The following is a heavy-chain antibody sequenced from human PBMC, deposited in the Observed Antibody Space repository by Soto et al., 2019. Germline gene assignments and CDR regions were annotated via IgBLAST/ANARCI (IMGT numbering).Heavy chain of an antibody. CDR3: ARAHAYGSGSYYNLGPNWFDP. CDR2: IYYSGST. J-gene: IGHJ5*02. V-gene: IGHV4-30-4*01. Sequence: SETLSLTCTVSGGSISSGDYYWSWIRQPPGKGLEWIGYIYYSGSTYYNPSLKSRVTISVDTSKNQFSLKLSSVTAADTAVYYCARAHAYGSGSYYNLGPNWFDPWGQGTLVTVSS. CDR1: GGSISSGDYY. D-gene: IGHD3-10*01.